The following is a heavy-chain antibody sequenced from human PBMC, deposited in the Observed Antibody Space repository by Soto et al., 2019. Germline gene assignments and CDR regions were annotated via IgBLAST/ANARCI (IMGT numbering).Heavy chain of an antibody. CDR2: ISGSGGST. Sequence: GGSLRLSCAASGFTFSSYAMSWVRQAPGKGLEWVSAISGSGGSTYHADSVKGRLSISRDNSKNTLYLQMNSLRAEDTAVYYCAKDRAAARPESLFFSYYYGMDVWGQGTTVTVSS. J-gene: IGHJ6*02. CDR3: AKDRAAARPESLFFSYYYGMDV. CDR1: GFTFSSYA. V-gene: IGHV3-23*01. D-gene: IGHD6-6*01.